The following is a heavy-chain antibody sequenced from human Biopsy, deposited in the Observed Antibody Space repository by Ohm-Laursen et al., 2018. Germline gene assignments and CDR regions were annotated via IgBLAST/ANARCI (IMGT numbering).Heavy chain of an antibody. D-gene: IGHD6-6*01. Sequence: SLRLSCAASGFTFSTYAMTWVRQAPGEGLEWVSSITGSGGSTYYPDSVKGRFTISRDNSKNSLYLQMNSLRADDTAVYYCARNKPGSSSGSDFDYWGQGTLVTVSS. V-gene: IGHV3-23*01. CDR3: ARNKPGSSSGSDFDY. CDR1: GFTFSTYA. CDR2: ITGSGGST. J-gene: IGHJ4*02.